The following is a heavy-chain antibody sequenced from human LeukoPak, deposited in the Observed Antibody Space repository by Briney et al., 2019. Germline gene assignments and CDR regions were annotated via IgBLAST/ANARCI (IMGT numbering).Heavy chain of an antibody. CDR3: ARYYYDRNGYAIYYYYMDV. CDR1: GGSISSSSYY. D-gene: IGHD3-22*01. CDR2: IYYSGST. Sequence: QSETLSLTCTVSGGSISSSSYYWGWIRQPPGKGLEWIGSIYYSGSTYYNPSLKSRVTISVDTSKNQFSLKLSSVTAADTAVYYCARYYYDRNGYAIYYYYMDVWGKGTTVTISS. J-gene: IGHJ6*03. V-gene: IGHV4-39*01.